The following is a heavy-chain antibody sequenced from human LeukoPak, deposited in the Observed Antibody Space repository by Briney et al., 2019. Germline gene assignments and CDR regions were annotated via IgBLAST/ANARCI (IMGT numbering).Heavy chain of an antibody. Sequence: ASVKVSCKVSGYTLTELSMHWVRQAPGKGLAWMGGFDPENDETVYAQKFQGRVTMNADISTDTAYMELSSLRSEDTAVYYCATAPRAASVAVALPDYYYYGMDVWGRGTTVTVSS. CDR2: FDPENDET. V-gene: IGHV1-24*01. CDR1: GYTLTELS. J-gene: IGHJ6*02. D-gene: IGHD6-19*01. CDR3: ATAPRAASVAVALPDYYYYGMDV.